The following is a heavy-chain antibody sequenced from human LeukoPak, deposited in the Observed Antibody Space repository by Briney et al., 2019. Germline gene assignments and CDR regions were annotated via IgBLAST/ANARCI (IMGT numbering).Heavy chain of an antibody. CDR1: GGSFSGYY. V-gene: IGHV4-34*01. CDR3: ARVGSSSWTDDY. D-gene: IGHD6-13*01. Sequence: SETLSLTCAVYGGSFSGYYWSWIRQPPGKGLEWIGEINHSGSTNYNPSLKSRVTISVDTSKNQFSLKLSSVTAADTAVYYCARVGSSSWTDDYWGQGTLVTVSS. J-gene: IGHJ4*02. CDR2: INHSGST.